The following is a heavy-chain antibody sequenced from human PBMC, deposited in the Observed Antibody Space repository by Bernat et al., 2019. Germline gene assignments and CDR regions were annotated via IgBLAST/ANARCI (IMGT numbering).Heavy chain of an antibody. D-gene: IGHD3-22*01. CDR1: GFTFSDHY. CDR2: TRNKAQSYTT. Sequence: EVQLVESGGGLVQPGGSLRLSCAASGFTFSDHYMDWVRQAPGKGLEWVGRTRNKAQSYTTEYAASVKGRFTISRDDSKNSLYLQMNSLKTEDTAVYYCNSHSNYYDSSGYFDWGQGTVVAVSS. CDR3: NSHSNYYDSSGYFD. V-gene: IGHV3-72*01. J-gene: IGHJ4*02.